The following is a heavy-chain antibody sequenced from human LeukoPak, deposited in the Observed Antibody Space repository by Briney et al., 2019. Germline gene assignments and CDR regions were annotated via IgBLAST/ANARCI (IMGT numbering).Heavy chain of an antibody. Sequence: SQTLSLTCAISGDSVSSNSAAWNWIRQSPSRGLEWLGRTYYRSKWYNDYAVSVKSRITINPDTSKNQFSLQLNSVTPEDTAVYYCARGDCSSTSCYLSLDAFDIWGQGTMVTVSS. CDR3: ARGDCSSTSCYLSLDAFDI. D-gene: IGHD2-2*01. CDR2: TYYRSKWYN. J-gene: IGHJ3*02. CDR1: GDSVSSNSAA. V-gene: IGHV6-1*01.